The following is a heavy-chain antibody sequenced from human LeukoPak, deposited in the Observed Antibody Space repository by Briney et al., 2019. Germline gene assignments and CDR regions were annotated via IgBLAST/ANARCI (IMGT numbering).Heavy chain of an antibody. J-gene: IGHJ6*02. CDR1: GGSISSYY. Sequence: SETLSLTCTVSGGSISSYYWSWIRQPPGKGLEWIGYIYYSGSTNYNPSLKSRVTISVDTSKNQFSLKLSSVTAADTAVYYCARTGPGIAAAGPYYYYGMDVWGQGTTVTVSS. V-gene: IGHV4-59*08. CDR3: ARTGPGIAAAGPYYYYGMDV. CDR2: IYYSGST. D-gene: IGHD6-13*01.